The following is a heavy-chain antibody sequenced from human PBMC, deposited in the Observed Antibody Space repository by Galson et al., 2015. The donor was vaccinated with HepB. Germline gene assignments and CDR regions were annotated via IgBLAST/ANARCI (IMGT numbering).Heavy chain of an antibody. J-gene: IGHJ4*02. Sequence: SLRLSCAASGFTLSSYWMHWVRQVPGKGLLWVSRINEDGGITNYADSVKGRFTIFRDNARNTLYLQMNGLRVEDTAVYYCARDVGGVDSYWGQGTLVTVSS. CDR2: INEDGGIT. V-gene: IGHV3-74*01. CDR3: ARDVGGVDSY. CDR1: GFTLSSYW. D-gene: IGHD3-16*01.